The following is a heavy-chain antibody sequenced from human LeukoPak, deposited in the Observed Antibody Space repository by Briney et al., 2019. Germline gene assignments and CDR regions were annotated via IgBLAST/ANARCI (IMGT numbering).Heavy chain of an antibody. CDR1: GSTFSNYD. CDR2: IGTAGNT. J-gene: IGHJ4*02. CDR3: ARSKSYSSGWTDFDY. V-gene: IGHV3-13*04. D-gene: IGHD6-19*01. Sequence: GGSLRLSCAASGSTFSNYDMHWVRQATGKGLEWVSVIGTAGNTYYLGSVKGRFTISRENAKNSLYLQMNSLRAGDTAIYYCARSKSYSSGWTDFDYWGQGTLVTVSS.